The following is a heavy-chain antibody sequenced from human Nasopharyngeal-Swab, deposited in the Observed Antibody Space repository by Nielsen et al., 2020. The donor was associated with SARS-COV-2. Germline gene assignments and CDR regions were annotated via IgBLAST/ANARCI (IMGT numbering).Heavy chain of an antibody. CDR2: ISSSSSSYI. D-gene: IGHD2-2*02. V-gene: IGHV3-21*01. CDR1: GFTFSSYS. Sequence: GESLKISCAASGFTFSSYSMNWVRQAPGKGLEWVSSISSSSSSYIYYADSVKGRFTISRDNAKNSLYLQMNSLRAEDTAVYYCARRYCSSTSCYIFDYWGQGTLVTVSS. J-gene: IGHJ4*02. CDR3: ARRYCSSTSCYIFDY.